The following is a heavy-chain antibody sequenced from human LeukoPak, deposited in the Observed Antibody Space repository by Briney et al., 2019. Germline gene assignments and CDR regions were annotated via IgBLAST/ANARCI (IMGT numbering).Heavy chain of an antibody. CDR1: GYTFTSYA. CDR2: ISSYNGNT. V-gene: IGHV1-18*01. D-gene: IGHD6-6*01. Sequence: ASVKVSCKASGYTFTSYAITWVRQAPGQGLEWMGWISSYNGNTNYAQKFQGRVTITADKSTSTAYMELSSLRSEDTAVYYCARGVKEYSSSSGAFDIWGQGTMVTVSS. J-gene: IGHJ3*02. CDR3: ARGVKEYSSSSGAFDI.